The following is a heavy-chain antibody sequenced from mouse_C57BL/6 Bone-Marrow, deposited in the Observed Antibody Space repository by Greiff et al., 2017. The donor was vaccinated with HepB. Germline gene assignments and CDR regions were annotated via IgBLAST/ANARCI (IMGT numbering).Heavy chain of an antibody. Sequence: EVQLQQSGPELVKPGASVKISCKASGYSFTGYYMNWVKQSPEKSLVWIGEINPSTGGTTYNQKFKAKATLTVDKSSSTAYMQLKSLTSEDSAVYYCAGYGNLFAYWGQGTLVTVSA. V-gene: IGHV1-42*01. CDR2: INPSTGGT. CDR3: AGYGNLFAY. CDR1: GYSFTGYY. J-gene: IGHJ3*01. D-gene: IGHD2-1*01.